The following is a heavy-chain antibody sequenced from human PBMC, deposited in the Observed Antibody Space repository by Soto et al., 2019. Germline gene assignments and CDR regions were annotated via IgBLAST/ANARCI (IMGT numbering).Heavy chain of an antibody. V-gene: IGHV4-31*03. CDR2: IYYSGST. CDR1: GGSISSGGYY. Sequence: PSATLSLTCTVSGGSISSGGYYWSWIRQHPGKGLEWIGYIYYSGSTYYNPSLKSRVTISVDTSKNQFSLKLSSVTAADTAVYYCARGNWNYYYYGMDVWGQGTTVTVSS. CDR3: ARGNWNYYYYGMDV. D-gene: IGHD1-1*01. J-gene: IGHJ6*02.